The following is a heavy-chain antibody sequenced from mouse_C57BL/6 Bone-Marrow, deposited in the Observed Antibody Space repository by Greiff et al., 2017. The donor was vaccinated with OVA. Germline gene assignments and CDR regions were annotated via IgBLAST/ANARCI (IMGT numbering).Heavy chain of an antibody. Sequence: EVKLQESGGDLVKPGGSLKLSCAASGFTFSSYGMSWVRQTPDKRLEWVATISSGGSYTYYPDSVKGRFTISRDNAKNTLYLQMSSLKSEDTAMYYCARHKTYYSNYPFAYWGQGTLVTVSA. CDR3: ARHKTYYSNYPFAY. CDR2: ISSGGSYT. CDR1: GFTFSSYG. D-gene: IGHD2-5*01. V-gene: IGHV5-6*01. J-gene: IGHJ3*01.